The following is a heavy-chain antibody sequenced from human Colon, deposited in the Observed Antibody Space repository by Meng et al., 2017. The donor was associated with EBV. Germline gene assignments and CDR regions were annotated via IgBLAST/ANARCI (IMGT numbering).Heavy chain of an antibody. J-gene: IGHJ4*02. V-gene: IGHV4-31*03. CDR1: GGSISSGNHY. CDR3: ARVGGLDGYRLGGDY. D-gene: IGHD5-24*01. CDR2: IYYSGST. Sequence: QVQLQESGPGLVKPSQTLSLTCTVSGGSISSGNHYWSLIRQHPGKGLEYIGYIYYSGSTYYNPSLKSRVIISVDTSKNQFSLRLNSVTAADTAVYYCARVGGLDGYRLGGDYWGQGALVTVSS.